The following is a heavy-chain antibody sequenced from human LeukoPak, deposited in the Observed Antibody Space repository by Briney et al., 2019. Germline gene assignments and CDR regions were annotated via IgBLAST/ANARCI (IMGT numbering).Heavy chain of an antibody. J-gene: IGHJ6*02. CDR2: IYSSGST. Sequence: GGSLRLSCAASGFTVSSNYMSWVRQAPGKGLEWVSVIYSSGSTYYADSVKGRFTISRDNSKNTLYLQMNSLRAEDTAVYYCARGPPYYDFTNYYYGMDVWGQGTTVTVSS. CDR1: GFTVSSNY. CDR3: ARGPPYYDFTNYYYGMDV. V-gene: IGHV3-53*01. D-gene: IGHD3-3*01.